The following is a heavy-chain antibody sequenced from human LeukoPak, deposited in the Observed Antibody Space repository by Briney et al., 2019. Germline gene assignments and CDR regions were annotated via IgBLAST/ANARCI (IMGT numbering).Heavy chain of an antibody. CDR3: ATDSKTVYYYYMDV. CDR1: GFTFSIYA. V-gene: IGHV3-23*01. Sequence: GGSLRLSCAASGFTFSIYAMSWVRQAPGKGLEWVSSISGSGGGDSTYYADSVKGRFTVSRDSSKNTLYLQMNRLRAEDTAVYYCATDSKTVYYYYMDVWGKGTTVTVSS. D-gene: IGHD4-11*01. CDR2: ISGSGGGDST. J-gene: IGHJ6*03.